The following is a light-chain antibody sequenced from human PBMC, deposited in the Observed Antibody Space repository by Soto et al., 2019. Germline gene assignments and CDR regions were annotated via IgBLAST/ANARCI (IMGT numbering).Light chain of an antibody. Sequence: AIRMTQSPSSFSASTGDRVTITCRASQGIRSHLAWYQVKPGKDPRLLIFTASFFESGGPSRFIGSGSGTDFTITISSLQSEDVADYYCQQYFSYPLTFGGGTKVEIK. V-gene: IGKV1-8*01. CDR2: TAS. CDR3: QQYFSYPLT. CDR1: QGIRSH. J-gene: IGKJ4*01.